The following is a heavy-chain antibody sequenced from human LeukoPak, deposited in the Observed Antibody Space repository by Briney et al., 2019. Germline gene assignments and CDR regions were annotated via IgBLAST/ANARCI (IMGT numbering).Heavy chain of an antibody. Sequence: SETLSLTCAVYGGSFSGYYWSWIRQPPGKGLEWIGEINHSGSTNYNPSLKSRVTISVDTSKNQFSLKLSSVTAADTAVYYCARVGRRRGYYDSSGYPDAFDIWGQGTMVTVSS. V-gene: IGHV4-34*01. J-gene: IGHJ3*02. CDR2: INHSGST. CDR1: GGSFSGYY. CDR3: ARVGRRRGYYDSSGYPDAFDI. D-gene: IGHD3-22*01.